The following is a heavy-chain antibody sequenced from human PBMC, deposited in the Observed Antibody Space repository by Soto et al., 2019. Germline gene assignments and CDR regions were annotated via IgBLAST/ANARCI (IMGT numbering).Heavy chain of an antibody. CDR2: ISGSGGST. V-gene: IGHV3-23*01. CDR1: GFTFSSYA. Sequence: PGGSLRLSCAASGFTFSSYAMSWVRQAPGKGLEWVSAISGSGGSTYYADSVKGRFTISRDNSKNTLYLQMNSLRAEDTAVYYCXKEVVAATRYYYYGMDVWGQGTTVTVSS. D-gene: IGHD2-15*01. CDR3: XKEVVAATRYYYYGMDV. J-gene: IGHJ6*02.